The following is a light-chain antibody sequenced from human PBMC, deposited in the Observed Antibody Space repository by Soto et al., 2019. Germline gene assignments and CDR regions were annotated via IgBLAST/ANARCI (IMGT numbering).Light chain of an antibody. CDR2: GAS. V-gene: IGKV3-20*01. CDR1: LTVVSTY. Sequence: TVSVCPGERATLSCRATLTVVSTYLPWYPQKPGQAPRLLIYGASSRATRIADRFSGSGSGIYFSLTISRLELEAWAVYYRQIYIASRPPHVFGSGTKVDIK. CDR3: QIYIASRPPHV. J-gene: IGKJ3*01.